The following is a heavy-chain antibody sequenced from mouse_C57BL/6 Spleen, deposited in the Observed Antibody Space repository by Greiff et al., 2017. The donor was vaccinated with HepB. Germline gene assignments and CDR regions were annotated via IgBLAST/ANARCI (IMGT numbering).Heavy chain of an antibody. CDR1: GFTFTSYC. D-gene: IGHD2-14*01. CDR2: IDPSDSYT. Sequence: QVQLQQPGAELVMPGASVKLSCTASGFTFTSYCMHWVKQRPGQGLEWIGEIDPSDSYTNYNEKFKGKSTMTVDRSSSTAYLQLSSLTSEDSAVYYGATCYRTPFAYWGQGTLVTVSA. CDR3: ATCYRTPFAY. J-gene: IGHJ3*01. V-gene: IGHV1-69*01.